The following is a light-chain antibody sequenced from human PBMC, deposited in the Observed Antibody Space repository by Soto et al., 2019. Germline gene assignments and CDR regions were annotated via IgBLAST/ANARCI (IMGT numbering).Light chain of an antibody. CDR1: QSVFTY. CDR3: HHRSNWPGT. CDR2: DVS. Sequence: EILLTQSPATLSLAPGERATLSCRASQSVFTYLAWYQQKPGQAPRLLIYDVSDRATGIPDRFSGTGSGTDFTLTISSLEPEDFAVYYCHHRSNWPGTFGQGTKVDIK. J-gene: IGKJ1*01. V-gene: IGKV3-11*01.